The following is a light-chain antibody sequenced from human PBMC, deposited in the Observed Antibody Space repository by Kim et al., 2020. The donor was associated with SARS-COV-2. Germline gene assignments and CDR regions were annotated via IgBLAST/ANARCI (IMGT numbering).Light chain of an antibody. V-gene: IGLV1-44*01. CDR1: SSNIGSNP. Sequence: PGQRVTISCSGSSSNIGSNPVNWYQQLPGTAPKLHIYTNNQRPSGVPDRFSGSKSGTSASLAITGLQSEDEADYYCAAWDDGLYVLFGGGTQLTVL. J-gene: IGLJ2*01. CDR3: AAWDDGLYVL. CDR2: TNN.